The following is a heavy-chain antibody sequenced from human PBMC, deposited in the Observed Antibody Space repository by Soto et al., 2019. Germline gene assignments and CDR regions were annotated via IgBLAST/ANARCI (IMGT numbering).Heavy chain of an antibody. CDR1: GYTFTGYY. V-gene: IGHV1-2*02. D-gene: IGHD1-1*01. CDR2: INPNSGGT. CDR3: AGNWNDGDDYFDY. Sequence: ASVKVSCKASGYTFTGYYMHWVRQAPGQGFEWMGWINPNSGGTNYAQKFQGRVTMTRDTSISTVYMELSRLRSDDTAVYYCAGNWNDGDDYFDYWGQGTRVTVSS. J-gene: IGHJ4*02.